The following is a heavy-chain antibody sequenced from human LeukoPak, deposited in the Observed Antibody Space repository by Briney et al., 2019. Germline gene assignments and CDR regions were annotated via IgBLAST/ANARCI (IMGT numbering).Heavy chain of an antibody. V-gene: IGHV5-51*01. CDR3: GRLWGPDDRIDD. CDR1: GYIFPNYW. Sequence: GESLKISCKGSGYIFPNYWIGWVRQVPGKGLEWTGIIYPGDSDTRYSPSFEGQVTISADKSISTAYLQWSSLKASDTAMYYCGRLWGPDDRIDDWGQGTLVTVSS. CDR2: IYPGDSDT. J-gene: IGHJ4*02. D-gene: IGHD3-22*01.